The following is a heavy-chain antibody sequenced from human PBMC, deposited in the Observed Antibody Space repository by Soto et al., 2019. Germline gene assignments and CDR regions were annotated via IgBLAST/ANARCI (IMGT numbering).Heavy chain of an antibody. V-gene: IGHV1-46*01. CDR3: ARDPDIVGATVGYYYYGMDV. Sequence: ASVKVSCRASGYIFSDYAIHWVRQAPGQRLEWMGWINPSDVSTSYAQKFQGRVTMTRDTSTSTVYMELSSLRSEDTAVYYCARDPDIVGATVGYYYYGMDVWGQGTTVTV. CDR2: INPSDVST. D-gene: IGHD1-26*01. CDR1: GYIFSDYA. J-gene: IGHJ6*02.